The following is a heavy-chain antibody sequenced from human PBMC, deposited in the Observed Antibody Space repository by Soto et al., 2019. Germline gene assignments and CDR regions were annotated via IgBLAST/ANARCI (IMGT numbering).Heavy chain of an antibody. CDR3: ARDMAY. J-gene: IGHJ4*01. D-gene: IGHD3-10*01. V-gene: IGHV3-23*01. Sequence: EVQLLESGGGLVQPGESLRLSCTGSGFVFSAYAMSWVRQASGKGLEWVASISGGGVTTYYADSVKGRFTISRDNSKHTLYLQMNSLGGEDSAMYYCARDMAYWGHGSLVTVSS. CDR1: GFVFSAYA. CDR2: ISGGGVTT.